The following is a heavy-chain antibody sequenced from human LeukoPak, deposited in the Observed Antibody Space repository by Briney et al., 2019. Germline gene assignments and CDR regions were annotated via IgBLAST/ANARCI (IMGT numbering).Heavy chain of an antibody. CDR1: GGSISSHY. Sequence: PSQTLSLTCTVSGGSISSHYWSWIRQPPGKGLEWIGYIYYSGSTNYNPSLKSRVTISVDTSKNQFSLKLSSVTAADTAVYYCARSIAAAGPWGQGTLVAVSS. CDR3: ARSIAAAGP. V-gene: IGHV4-59*11. CDR2: IYYSGST. D-gene: IGHD6-13*01. J-gene: IGHJ5*02.